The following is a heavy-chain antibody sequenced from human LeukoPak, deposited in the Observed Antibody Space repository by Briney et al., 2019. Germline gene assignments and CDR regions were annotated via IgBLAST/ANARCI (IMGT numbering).Heavy chain of an antibody. D-gene: IGHD6-13*01. CDR3: ARPAAAGTGGLFYYGLDV. CDR1: GFIFRSYG. CDR2: FWYDGTNR. Sequence: GGSLRLSCAASGFIFRSYGMPWVRQAPGKGLEWVAVFWYDGTNRYYTDSVKGRFTISRDNSKNILYLQMNSLRVEDTAVYYCARPAAAGTGGLFYYGLDVWGQGTTVTVS. J-gene: IGHJ6*02. V-gene: IGHV3-33*01.